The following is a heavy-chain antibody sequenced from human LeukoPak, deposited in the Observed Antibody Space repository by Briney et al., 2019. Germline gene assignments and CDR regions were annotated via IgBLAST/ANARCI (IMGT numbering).Heavy chain of an antibody. CDR1: GGSISSYY. CDR3: ARADYDGNSGVWFDP. J-gene: IGHJ5*02. D-gene: IGHD4-23*01. CDR2: IYYSGST. V-gene: IGHV4-59*01. Sequence: SETLSLTCTVSGGSISSYYWSWIRQPPGKGLEWIGYIYYSGSTNYNPSLKSRVTISVDTSKNQFSLKLSSVTAADTAVYYCARADYDGNSGVWFDPWGQGTLVTVSS.